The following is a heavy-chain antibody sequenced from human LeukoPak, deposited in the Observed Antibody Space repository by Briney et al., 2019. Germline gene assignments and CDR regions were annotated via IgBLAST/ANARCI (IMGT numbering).Heavy chain of an antibody. CDR1: GFTFSSYD. CDR3: ARGGYDDAFDI. CDR2: IGTAGDT. Sequence: PGGSLRLSCAASGFTFSSYDMHWVRQATGKGLEWVSAIGTAGDTYYPGSVKGRFTISRENAKNSSYLQMNSLRAGDTAVYYCARGGYDDAFDIWGQGTMVTVSS. J-gene: IGHJ3*02. V-gene: IGHV3-13*01. D-gene: IGHD3-3*01.